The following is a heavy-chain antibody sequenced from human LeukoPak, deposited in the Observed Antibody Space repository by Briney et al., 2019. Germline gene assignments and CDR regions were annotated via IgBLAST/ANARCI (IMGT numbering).Heavy chain of an antibody. V-gene: IGHV3-48*01. CDR2: ISSSSSTI. D-gene: IGHD2-2*01. J-gene: IGHJ4*02. Sequence: GGSLRLSCAASGFTFSSYSMNWVRQAPGKGLEWVSYISSSSSTIYYADPVKGRFTISRDNAKNTLYLQMNSLRAEDTAVYYCAADSTADYWGQGTLVTVSS. CDR1: GFTFSSYS. CDR3: AADSTADY.